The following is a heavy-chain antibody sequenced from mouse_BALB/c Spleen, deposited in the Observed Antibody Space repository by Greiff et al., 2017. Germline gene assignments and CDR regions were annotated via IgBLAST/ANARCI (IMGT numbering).Heavy chain of an antibody. J-gene: IGHJ3*01. CDR3: ARGDYYGSSYSAWFAY. Sequence: EVKLQESGGGLVQPGGSLKLSCAASGFDFSRYWMSWVRQAPGKGLEWIGEINPDSSTINYTPSLKDKFIISRDNAKNTLYLQMSKVRSEDTALYYCARGDYYGSSYSAWFAYWGQGTLVTVSA. CDR2: INPDSSTI. CDR1: GFDFSRYW. V-gene: IGHV4-1*02. D-gene: IGHD1-1*01.